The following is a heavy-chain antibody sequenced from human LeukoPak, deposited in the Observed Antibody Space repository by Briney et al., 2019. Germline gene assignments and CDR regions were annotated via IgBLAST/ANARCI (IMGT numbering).Heavy chain of an antibody. CDR2: INTDGSTT. D-gene: IGHD3-10*01. Sequence: PGGSLRLSCAASGFTFSSYWMHWVRQAPGKGLMWVSRINTDGSTTTYADSVKGRFTISRDNAKNTLYLQMNSLRAEDTALYYCVRDYYGSGRRGDYWGQGTLVTVPS. CDR1: GFTFSSYW. CDR3: VRDYYGSGRRGDY. V-gene: IGHV3-74*01. J-gene: IGHJ4*02.